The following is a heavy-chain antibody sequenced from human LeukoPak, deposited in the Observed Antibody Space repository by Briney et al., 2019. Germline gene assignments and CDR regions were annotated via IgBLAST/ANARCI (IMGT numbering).Heavy chain of an antibody. CDR2: INAGNGNT. J-gene: IGHJ4*02. CDR1: GYTFTSYA. V-gene: IGHV1-3*01. D-gene: IGHD6-19*01. CDR3: AAGSSGWYIDY. Sequence: ASVKVSCKASGYTFTSYAMHWVRQAPGQRLEWMGWINAGNGNTKYSQKFQGRVTITRDTSTSTVYMELSSLRSEDTAVYYCAAGSSGWYIDYWGQGTLVTVSS.